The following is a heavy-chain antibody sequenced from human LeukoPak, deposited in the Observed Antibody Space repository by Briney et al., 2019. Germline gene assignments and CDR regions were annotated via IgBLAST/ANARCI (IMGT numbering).Heavy chain of an antibody. CDR3: ARAGTTRKPANWFDP. Sequence: GASVKVSCKASGYTFTGYYMHWVRQAPGQGVEWMGWINPNSGGTNYAQKFQGRVTMTRDTSISTAYMELSRLRSDDTAVYYCARAGTTRKPANWFDPWGQGTLVTVSS. J-gene: IGHJ5*02. V-gene: IGHV1-2*02. CDR1: GYTFTGYY. CDR2: INPNSGGT. D-gene: IGHD2-15*01.